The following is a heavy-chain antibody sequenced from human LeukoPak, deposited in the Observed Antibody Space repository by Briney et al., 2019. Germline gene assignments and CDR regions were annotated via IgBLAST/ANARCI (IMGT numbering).Heavy chain of an antibody. V-gene: IGHV1-18*01. D-gene: IGHD3-22*01. J-gene: IGHJ4*02. Sequence: ASVKVSCKASGYTFTSYGINWVRQAPGQGPEWMGWISAYNGNTNYAQKLQGRVTMTTDTSTSTAYMELRSLRSDDTAVYYCARGGYYDSSGSPDYWGQGTLVTVSS. CDR2: ISAYNGNT. CDR3: ARGGYYDSSGSPDY. CDR1: GYTFTSYG.